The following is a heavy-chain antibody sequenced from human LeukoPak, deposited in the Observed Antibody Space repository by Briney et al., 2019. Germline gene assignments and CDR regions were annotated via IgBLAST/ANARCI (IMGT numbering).Heavy chain of an antibody. V-gene: IGHV1-18*01. Sequence: GASVKVSCKASGYTFTSYGISWVRQAPGQGLEWMGWISAYNGNTNYAQKLQGRVTMTTDSSTSTAYMELRSLRSEDTAVYYCARGRYYDFWSGFRPSDAFDIWGQGTMVTVSS. CDR3: ARGRYYDFWSGFRPSDAFDI. D-gene: IGHD3-3*01. CDR2: ISAYNGNT. J-gene: IGHJ3*02. CDR1: GYTFTSYG.